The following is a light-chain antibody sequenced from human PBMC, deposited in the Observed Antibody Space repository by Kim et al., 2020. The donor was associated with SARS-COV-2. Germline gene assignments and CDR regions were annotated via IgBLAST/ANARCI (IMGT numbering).Light chain of an antibody. Sequence: RSTPNCKSSQTVLYNSNNTNFLAWYQQKPGQAPKLLIYWASIRESGVSDRFSGSGSETDFTFTISSLQAEDVAVYYCQQYYSTPPSFGQGTKLEI. CDR2: WAS. CDR1: QTVLYNSNNTNF. V-gene: IGKV4-1*01. J-gene: IGKJ2*03. CDR3: QQYYSTPPS.